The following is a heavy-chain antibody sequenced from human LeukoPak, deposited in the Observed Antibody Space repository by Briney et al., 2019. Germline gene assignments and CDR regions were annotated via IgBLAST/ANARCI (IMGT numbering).Heavy chain of an antibody. Sequence: PGGSLRLSCAASGFTFSSYAMSWVRQAPGKGLEWVSAISGSGGSTYYADSVKGRFTISRDNAKNSLYLQMNSLRAEDTAVYYCAREDCSSTSCYARGAFDIWGQGTMVTVSS. V-gene: IGHV3-23*01. CDR3: AREDCSSTSCYARGAFDI. CDR2: ISGSGGST. CDR1: GFTFSSYA. D-gene: IGHD2-2*01. J-gene: IGHJ3*02.